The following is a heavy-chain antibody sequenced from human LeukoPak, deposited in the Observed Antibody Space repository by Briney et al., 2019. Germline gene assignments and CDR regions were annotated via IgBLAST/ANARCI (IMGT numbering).Heavy chain of an antibody. D-gene: IGHD7-27*01. Sequence: GGSLRLSCAASGFTFDDYGMSWVRQAPGKGLEWVSGINWNGGSTGYADSVKGRFTISRDNAKNSLYLQMNSLGAEDTALYHCARAGAEYYYGMDVWGQGTTVTVSS. CDR3: ARAGAEYYYGMDV. CDR2: INWNGGST. V-gene: IGHV3-20*01. CDR1: GFTFDDYG. J-gene: IGHJ6*02.